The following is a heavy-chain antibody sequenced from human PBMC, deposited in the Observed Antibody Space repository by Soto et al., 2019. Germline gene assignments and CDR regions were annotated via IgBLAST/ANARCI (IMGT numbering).Heavy chain of an antibody. D-gene: IGHD3-22*01. V-gene: IGHV4-39*07. Sequence: PSETLSLTCTVSGGSISSGGYYWSWIRQPPGKGLEWIGEINHSGSTNYNPSLKSRVTISVDTSKNQFSLKLSSVTAADTAVYYCARTSGNRYDSSGLMDVWGQGTTVTVS. CDR1: GGSISSGGYY. CDR3: ARTSGNRYDSSGLMDV. J-gene: IGHJ6*02. CDR2: INHSGST.